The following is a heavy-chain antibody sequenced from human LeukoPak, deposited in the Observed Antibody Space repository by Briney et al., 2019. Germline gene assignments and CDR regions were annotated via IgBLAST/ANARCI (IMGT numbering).Heavy chain of an antibody. J-gene: IGHJ6*02. Sequence: SETLSLTCTVSGGSISSNIYSWGWIRQPPGGGLEWIGSISYTGSTYYNPSLKSRVTISVDTSKNRFSLKLNSVTAADTAVYYCARDPHRIAVAGTYYYYGMDVWGQGTTVTVSS. CDR3: ARDPHRIAVAGTYYYYGMDV. CDR1: GGSISSNIYS. CDR2: ISYTGST. D-gene: IGHD6-19*01. V-gene: IGHV4-39*02.